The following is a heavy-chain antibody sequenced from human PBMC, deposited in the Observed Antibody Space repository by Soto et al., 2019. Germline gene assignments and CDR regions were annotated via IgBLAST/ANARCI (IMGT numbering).Heavy chain of an antibody. CDR2: IYYSGST. V-gene: IGHV4-59*01. CDR3: ARDRGDYGDSPFDY. J-gene: IGHJ4*02. D-gene: IGHD4-17*01. CDR1: GGSISSYY. Sequence: PSETLSLTCTVSGGSISSYYWSWIRQPPGKGLEWIGYIYYSGSTNYNPSLKSRVTISVDTSKNQFSLKLSSVTAADTAVYYCARDRGDYGDSPFDYWGQGTLVTVSS.